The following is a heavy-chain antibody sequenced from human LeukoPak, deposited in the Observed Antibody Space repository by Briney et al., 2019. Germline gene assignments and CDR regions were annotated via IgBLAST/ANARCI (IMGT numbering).Heavy chain of an antibody. J-gene: IGHJ2*01. Sequence: GSLRLSCAASGFTVSSSYMSWVRQAPGKGLEWVSVIYGGGSTYYADSVKGRFTISRDNSKSTVYLQMNSQRAEDTAVYYCARVSRPSLGRGGNSVSYFDLWGRGTLVTVSS. CDR2: IYGGGST. D-gene: IGHD4-23*01. CDR3: ARVSRPSLGRGGNSVSYFDL. V-gene: IGHV3-53*01. CDR1: GFTVSSSY.